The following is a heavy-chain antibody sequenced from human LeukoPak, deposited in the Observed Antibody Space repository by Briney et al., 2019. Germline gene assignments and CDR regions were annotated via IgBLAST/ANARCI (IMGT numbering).Heavy chain of an antibody. CDR1: GFTFSSYA. J-gene: IGHJ4*02. Sequence: GGSLRLSCAASGFTFSSYAMSWVRQAPGKGLEWVSAISGSGGSTYYADSVKGRFTISRDNSKNTLYLQMNSLRAEDTAVYYCARNGIVLMVYAILDYFDYWGQGTLVTVSS. D-gene: IGHD2-8*01. CDR2: ISGSGGST. CDR3: ARNGIVLMVYAILDYFDY. V-gene: IGHV3-23*01.